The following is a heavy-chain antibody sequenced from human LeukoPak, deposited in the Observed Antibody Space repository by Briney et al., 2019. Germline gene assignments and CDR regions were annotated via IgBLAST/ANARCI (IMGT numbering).Heavy chain of an antibody. D-gene: IGHD4-11*01. CDR2: ISWNSGSI. Sequence: GRSLRLSCAASGFTFDDYAMHWVRQAPGKGLEWVSGISWNSGSIGYADSVKGRLTISRDNAKNSLYLQMNSLRAEDTALYYCAKDRLDVVTTDFDYWGQGTLVTVSS. J-gene: IGHJ4*02. V-gene: IGHV3-9*01. CDR3: AKDRLDVVTTDFDY. CDR1: GFTFDDYA.